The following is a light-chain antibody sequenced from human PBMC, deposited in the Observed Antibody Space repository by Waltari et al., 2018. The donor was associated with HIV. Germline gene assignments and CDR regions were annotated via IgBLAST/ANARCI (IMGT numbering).Light chain of an antibody. Sequence: QSALTQTRSVSGSPGPSVTISCPGTSSDVGVYNYVSWYQQHPGKAPKLIIYDVTNRPSGVPDRFTGSKSGDTASLTMSGLQAEDEADYYCCSYAGSKTYVFGTGTKVTVL. CDR3: CSYAGSKTYV. J-gene: IGLJ1*01. V-gene: IGLV2-11*01. CDR1: SSDVGVYNY. CDR2: DVT.